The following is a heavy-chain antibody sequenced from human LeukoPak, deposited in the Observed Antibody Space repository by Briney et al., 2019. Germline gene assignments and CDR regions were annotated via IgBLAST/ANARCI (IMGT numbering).Heavy chain of an antibody. J-gene: IGHJ3*02. CDR3: ARGRMIVVPYDAFDI. CDR2: ISAYNGNT. V-gene: IGHV1-18*04. Sequence: ASVKVSCKASGYTFTSYYMHWVRQAPGQGLEWMGWISAYNGNTNYAQKLQGRVTMTTDTSTSTAYMELRSLRSDDTAVYYCARGRMIVVPYDAFDIWGQGTMVTVSS. CDR1: GYTFTSYY. D-gene: IGHD3-22*01.